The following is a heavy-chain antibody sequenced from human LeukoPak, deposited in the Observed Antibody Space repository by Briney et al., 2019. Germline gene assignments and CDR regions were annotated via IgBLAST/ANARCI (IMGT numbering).Heavy chain of an antibody. Sequence: GGSLRLSCAASGLTFSNYVMSWVRQAPGKGLEWVSSISATGGTTYYADSVKGRCTISRDNSKNTLYLQMNSLRAEDTAVYYCATITMVRGGFDYWGQGTLVTVSS. CDR2: ISATGGTT. V-gene: IGHV3-23*01. CDR1: GLTFSNYV. CDR3: ATITMVRGGFDY. D-gene: IGHD3-10*01. J-gene: IGHJ4*02.